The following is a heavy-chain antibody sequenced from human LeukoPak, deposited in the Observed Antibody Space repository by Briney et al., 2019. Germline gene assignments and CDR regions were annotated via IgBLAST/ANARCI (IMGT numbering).Heavy chain of an antibody. V-gene: IGHV4-34*01. J-gene: IGHJ5*02. CDR3: ARVERYAARRRGYNGFDP. CDR1: GGSFSGYY. CDR2: INHSGST. D-gene: IGHD6-6*01. Sequence: PSETLSLTCAVSGGSFSGYYWSWIRQPPGKGLEWIGEINHSGSTNYNPSLKSRVTISVDTSKNQFSLKLSSVTAADTAVYYCARVERYAARRRGYNGFDPWGQGTLVTVSS.